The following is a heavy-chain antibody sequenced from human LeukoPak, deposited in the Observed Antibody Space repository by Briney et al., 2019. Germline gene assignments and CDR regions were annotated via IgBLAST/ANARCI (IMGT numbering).Heavy chain of an antibody. Sequence: TGGSLRLSCAASGFTFNSYSMNWVRQTPGKGLEWVSSISSSSGYINYADSVKGRFTVSRDNAKNSLYLQMNSLRAEDTAVYYCVKDRPTWPIDYWGQGTLVTVSS. CDR2: ISSSSGYI. V-gene: IGHV3-21*01. CDR3: VKDRPTWPIDY. J-gene: IGHJ4*02. CDR1: GFTFNSYS. D-gene: IGHD5-12*01.